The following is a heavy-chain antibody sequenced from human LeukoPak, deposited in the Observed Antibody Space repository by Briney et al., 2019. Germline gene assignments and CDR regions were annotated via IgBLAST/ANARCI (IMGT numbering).Heavy chain of an antibody. Sequence: GGSLRLSCAASGFTVSSNYMSWVRQAPGKGLVWVSRINSDGSSTSYADSVKGRFTISRDNAKNTLYLQMNSLRAEDTAVYYCARDGAARPDYWGQGTLVTTSS. V-gene: IGHV3-74*01. CDR1: GFTVSSNY. CDR2: INSDGSST. CDR3: ARDGAARPDY. J-gene: IGHJ4*02. D-gene: IGHD6-6*01.